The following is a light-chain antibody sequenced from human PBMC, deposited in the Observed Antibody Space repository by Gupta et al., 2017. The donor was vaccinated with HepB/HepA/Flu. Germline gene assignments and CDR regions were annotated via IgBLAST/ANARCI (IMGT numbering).Light chain of an antibody. CDR2: WAS. Sequence: DLVMTQSPDSLAVSLGERATISCKSSQSILFNSNNKNYLGWYQQKPGQPLQLLTCWASSRPSGVPDRFSGSGSGTNFTLTISTLQAEDVAVYYCTQEEQIPYTFGQGTKVEIK. J-gene: IGKJ2*01. CDR1: QSILFNSNNKNY. V-gene: IGKV4-1*01. CDR3: TQEEQIPYT.